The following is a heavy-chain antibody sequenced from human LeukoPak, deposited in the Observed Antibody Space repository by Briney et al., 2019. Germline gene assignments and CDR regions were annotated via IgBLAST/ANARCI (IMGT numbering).Heavy chain of an antibody. J-gene: IGHJ4*02. V-gene: IGHV1-69*13. Sequence: EASVTVSCKASGGTFSSYDISWVRQAPGQGLEWMGGITPIFGTAKYAQKFQGRVTITAVESMSPAYMELSSLRSEDTAVSCCAIIFTMVRGKDLDYWGQGTLVTVSS. CDR3: AIIFTMVRGKDLDY. D-gene: IGHD3-10*01. CDR2: ITPIFGTA. CDR1: GGTFSSYD.